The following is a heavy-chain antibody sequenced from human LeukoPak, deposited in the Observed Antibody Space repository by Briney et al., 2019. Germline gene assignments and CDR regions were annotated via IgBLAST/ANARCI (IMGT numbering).Heavy chain of an antibody. D-gene: IGHD1-26*01. CDR1: GGSFSGYY. Sequence: SETLSLTCAVYGGSFSGYYWSWIRQPPGKGLGWIGEINHSGSTNYNPSLKSRVTISVDTSKNQSSLKLSSVTAADTAVYYCSGLLPPISYYYYYGMDVWGQGTTVTVSS. J-gene: IGHJ6*02. CDR2: INHSGST. CDR3: SGLLPPISYYYYYGMDV. V-gene: IGHV4-34*01.